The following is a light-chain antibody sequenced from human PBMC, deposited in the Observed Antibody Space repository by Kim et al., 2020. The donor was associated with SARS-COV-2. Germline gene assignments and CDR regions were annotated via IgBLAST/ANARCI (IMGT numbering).Light chain of an antibody. V-gene: IGKV1-12*01. J-gene: IGKJ1*01. CDR2: GAS. Sequence: DIQMIQSPSSVSASVGDRLTITCRASRDIANWLAWYQQKPGRAPNLLIYGASNLLSGVPSRFSASGSGTYFTLTITGLQPEDFATYYCQSANSVPPWAFGQGTKVDIK. CDR3: QSANSVPPWA. CDR1: RDIANW.